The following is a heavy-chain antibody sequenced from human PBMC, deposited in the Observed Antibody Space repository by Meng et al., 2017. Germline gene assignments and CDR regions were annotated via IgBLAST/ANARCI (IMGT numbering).Heavy chain of an antibody. CDR2: ISSSSSYI. V-gene: IGHV3-21*04. D-gene: IGHD1-26*01. J-gene: IGHJ4*02. CDR1: GFTFDDYG. Sequence: QVVESGGGVVRPGGSLRLSCASSGFTFDDYGMSWVRQAPGKGLEWVSSISSSSSYIYYADSVKGRFTISRDNAKNSLYLQMNSLRAEDTAVYYCARQWELPLTYYFDYWGQGTLVTVSS. CDR3: ARQWELPLTYYFDY.